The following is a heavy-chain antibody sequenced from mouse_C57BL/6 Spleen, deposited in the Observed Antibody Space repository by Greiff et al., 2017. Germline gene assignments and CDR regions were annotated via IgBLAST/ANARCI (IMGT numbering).Heavy chain of an antibody. CDR3: AREDMVTTDYFDY. CDR1: GYTFTDYY. Sequence: EVQLQQSGPELVKPGASVKISCKASGYTFTDYYMNWVKQSHGKSLEWIGDINPNNGGTSYNQKFKGKATLTVDKSSSTAYMELRSLTSEDSAVYYCAREDMVTTDYFDYWGQGTTLTVSS. J-gene: IGHJ2*01. D-gene: IGHD2-2*01. CDR2: INPNNGGT. V-gene: IGHV1-26*01.